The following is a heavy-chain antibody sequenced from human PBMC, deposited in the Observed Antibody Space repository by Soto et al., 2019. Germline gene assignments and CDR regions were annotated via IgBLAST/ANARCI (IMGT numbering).Heavy chain of an antibody. V-gene: IGHV3-53*01. J-gene: IGHJ6*02. Sequence: GGSLRLSCAASGFTVSSNYMSWVRQAPGKGLEWVSVIYSGGSTYYADSVKGRFTISRDNSKNTLYLQMNSLRAEDTAVYYCARDVAHYYYYAMDVWGQGTTVTLSS. CDR3: ARDVAHYYYYAMDV. D-gene: IGHD5-12*01. CDR1: GFTVSSNY. CDR2: IYSGGST.